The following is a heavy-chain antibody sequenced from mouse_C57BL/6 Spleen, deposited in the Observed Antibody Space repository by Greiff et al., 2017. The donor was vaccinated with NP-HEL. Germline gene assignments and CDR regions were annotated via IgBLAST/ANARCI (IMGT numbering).Heavy chain of an antibody. D-gene: IGHD1-1*01. V-gene: IGHV1-55*01. CDR1: GYTFTSYW. Sequence: QVQLQQPGAELVKPGASVKMSCKASGYTFTSYWITWVKQRPGQGLEWIGDIYPGSGSTNYNEKFKSKATLTVDTSSSTAYMQLSSLTSEDSAVYYCARAIYYYGSSYNWYFDVWGTGTTVTVSS. CDR3: ARAIYYYGSSYNWYFDV. CDR2: IYPGSGST. J-gene: IGHJ1*03.